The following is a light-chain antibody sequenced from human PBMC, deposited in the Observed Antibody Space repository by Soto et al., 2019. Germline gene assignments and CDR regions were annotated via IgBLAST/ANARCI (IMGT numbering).Light chain of an antibody. CDR3: QHYNSYSEA. Sequence: DIQMTQSPSTLSVSVGEKVTITCRASQTISSWLAWYQQKPGKAPKLLIYAASSLQSGVPSRFSGSGSGTDFTLTISSLQTDDFATYYCQHYNSYSEAFGQGTKVDIK. J-gene: IGKJ1*01. CDR1: QTISSW. V-gene: IGKV1-5*01. CDR2: AAS.